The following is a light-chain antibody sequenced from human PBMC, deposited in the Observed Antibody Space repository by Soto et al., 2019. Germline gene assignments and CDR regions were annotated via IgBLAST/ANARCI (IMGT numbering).Light chain of an antibody. CDR1: QTISGW. CDR2: RTS. CDR3: QQYNSDSV. V-gene: IGKV1-5*03. Sequence: DSQMTQSPSTLSAFVGDRVTITCRASQTISGWLAWYQQKPGKAPHLLIYRTSSLESGVPSRFGGSGSGTDFTLTIDNLQPDDFATYYCQQYNSDSVFGQGNKLE. J-gene: IGKJ2*01.